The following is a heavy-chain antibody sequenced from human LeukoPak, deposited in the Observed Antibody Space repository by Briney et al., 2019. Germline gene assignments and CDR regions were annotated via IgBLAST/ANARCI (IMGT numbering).Heavy chain of an antibody. CDR3: ARDRRWDASGNFYYFDC. CDR2: IYYSGST. V-gene: IGHV4-39*07. J-gene: IGHJ4*02. CDR1: GGSVSRSPYY. D-gene: IGHD3-10*01. Sequence: SETLSLTCTVSGGSVSRSPYYWGWIRQPPGKGLEWIGNIYYSGSTYYNPSLKSRVTISVDTSKNQFSLKVTSVTAADTAVYFCARDRRWDASGNFYYFDCWGQGTLVTVSS.